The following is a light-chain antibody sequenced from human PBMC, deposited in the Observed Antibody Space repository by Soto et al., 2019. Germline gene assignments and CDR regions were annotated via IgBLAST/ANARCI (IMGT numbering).Light chain of an antibody. CDR3: AAWDDSLNGRL. CDR1: SSNVGSNS. Sequence: QSVLTQPPSASGTPGQRVTISCSGSSSNVGSNSVDWYQHLPGTAPRLLICRSDQRPSGVPDRFSGSKSGTSASLAISGLQSEDEADYYCAAWDDSLNGRLFGPGTKVTVL. V-gene: IGLV1-44*01. CDR2: RSD. J-gene: IGLJ1*01.